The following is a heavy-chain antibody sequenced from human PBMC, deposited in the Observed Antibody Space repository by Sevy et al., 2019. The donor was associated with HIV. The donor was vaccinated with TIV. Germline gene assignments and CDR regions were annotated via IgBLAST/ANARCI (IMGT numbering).Heavy chain of an antibody. Sequence: GGSLRLSCAASGLTFSIYWMTWVRQAPGKGLEWVANIKPDGSKKYYVDSVKGRFTISRDNAENSLYLQMNSLRAEDTAVYYCARAIALADSYWGQGTQVTVSS. CDR2: IKPDGSKK. D-gene: IGHD6-13*01. CDR1: GLTFSIYW. J-gene: IGHJ4*02. CDR3: ARAIALADSY. V-gene: IGHV3-7*01.